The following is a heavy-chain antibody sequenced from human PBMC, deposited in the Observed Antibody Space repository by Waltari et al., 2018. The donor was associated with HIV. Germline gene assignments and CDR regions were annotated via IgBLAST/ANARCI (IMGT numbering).Heavy chain of an antibody. CDR3: ARHCLQKGWLLRLEYYYGMDG. V-gene: IGHV4-39*01. D-gene: IGHD2-15*01. CDR2: LFHSWRT. CDR1: GCSISSSSYY. Sequence: QQQLPESGPGLVKPSETLSLTCTVSGCSISSSSYYWAWLRQSPGQGLEWIWSLFHSWRTYYSPSVRIRATTSGDMSANRFSLKLTSLTATDTAFYFCARHCLQKGWLLRLEYYYGMDGWGHGTTVIVSS. J-gene: IGHJ6*02.